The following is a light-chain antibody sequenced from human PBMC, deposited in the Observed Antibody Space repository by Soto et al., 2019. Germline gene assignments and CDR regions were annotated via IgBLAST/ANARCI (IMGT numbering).Light chain of an antibody. V-gene: IGLV2-8*01. CDR3: SSYAGRNNLV. CDR2: EVS. CDR1: SSDVGGYNY. Sequence: QSALTQPPSASGSPGQSVTISCTGTSSDVGGYNYVSWYQQHPGKAPKLLIYEVSKRPSGVPDRFSGSKSGNMASLTVSGLQAEDEADYYCSSYAGRNNLVFGGGTKLTVL. J-gene: IGLJ2*01.